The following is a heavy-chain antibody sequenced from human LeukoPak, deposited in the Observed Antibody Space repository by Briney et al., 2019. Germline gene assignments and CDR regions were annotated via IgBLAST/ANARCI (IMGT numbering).Heavy chain of an antibody. CDR2: IQPDGNDK. CDR3: AKRDRETEFDY. V-gene: IGHV3-30*02. Sequence: GGSLRLPCAASGFTFNNYGMHWVRQAPGKGLEWVALIQPDGNDKYYADSVKGRFTVSRDNSKNTLYLQLNSLRAEDTAVYYCAKRDRETEFDYWGQGTLVTVSS. CDR1: GFTFNNYG. J-gene: IGHJ4*02. D-gene: IGHD1-26*01.